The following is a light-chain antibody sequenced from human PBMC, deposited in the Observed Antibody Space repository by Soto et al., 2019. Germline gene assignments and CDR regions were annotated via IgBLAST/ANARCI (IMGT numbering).Light chain of an antibody. CDR2: GNS. CDR3: QSYDSSRLGV. J-gene: IGLJ1*01. V-gene: IGLV1-40*01. Sequence: QAVVTQPPSVSGAPGQRVTISCTGSSSNIGAGYDVHWYQQLPGTAPKLLIYGNSNRPSGVPDRFSGSKSGTSASLAITGLQAEDEADYYCQSYDSSRLGVFGTGTQLTVL. CDR1: SSNIGAGYD.